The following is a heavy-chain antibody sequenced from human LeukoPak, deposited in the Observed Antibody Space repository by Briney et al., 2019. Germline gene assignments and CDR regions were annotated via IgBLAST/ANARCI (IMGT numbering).Heavy chain of an antibody. J-gene: IGHJ5*02. D-gene: IGHD6-13*01. CDR1: GGTFSSYA. CDR3: ARNPEGSSWYEVSGFDP. Sequence: SVKVSCKASGGTFSSYAISWVRQAPGQGLEWMGRIIPIPGIANYAQKFQGRVTITADKSTSTAYMELSSLRSEDTAVYYCARNPEGSSWYEVSGFDPWGQGTLVTVSS. CDR2: IIPIPGIA. V-gene: IGHV1-69*04.